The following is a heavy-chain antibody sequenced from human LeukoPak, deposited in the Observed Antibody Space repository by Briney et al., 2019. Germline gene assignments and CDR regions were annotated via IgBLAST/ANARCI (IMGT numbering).Heavy chain of an antibody. J-gene: IGHJ6*03. CDR2: IIPILGTA. CDR1: GGTFSSYA. D-gene: IGHD6-6*01. CDR3: ANSIAARRDYYMDV. Sequence: ASVKVSCKASGGTFSSYAISWVRQAPGQGLEWMGGIIPILGTANYAQKFQGRVTITTDESTSTAYMELSSLRSEDTAVYYCANSIAARRDYYMDVWGKGTTVTVSS. V-gene: IGHV1-69*05.